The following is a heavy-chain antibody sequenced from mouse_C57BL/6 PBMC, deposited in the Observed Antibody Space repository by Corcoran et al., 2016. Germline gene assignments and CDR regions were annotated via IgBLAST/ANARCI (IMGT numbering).Heavy chain of an antibody. CDR3: ARRLTILVEGQLVQDYFDY. Sequence: EVQLQQSGPELVKPGASVKIPCKASGYTFTDYNMDWVKQSHGKSLEWIGDINPNNGGTIYNQKFKGKATLTVDKSSSTAYMELRSLTSEDTAVYYCARRLTILVEGQLVQDYFDYWGQGTTLTVSS. V-gene: IGHV1-18*01. J-gene: IGHJ2*01. CDR1: GYTFTDYN. CDR2: INPNNGGT. D-gene: IGHD4-1*02.